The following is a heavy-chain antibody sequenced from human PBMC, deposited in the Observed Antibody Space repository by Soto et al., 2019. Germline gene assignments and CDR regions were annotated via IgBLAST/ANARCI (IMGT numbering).Heavy chain of an antibody. J-gene: IGHJ5*02. CDR1: GYTFTSYG. D-gene: IGHD3-22*01. CDR3: ARDTPDYYDSSGLDWFDP. CDR2: ISAYNGNT. Sequence: ASVKVSCKASGYTFTSYGISWVRQAPGQGLEWMGWISAYNGNTNYAQKLQGRVTMTTDTSTSTAYMELRSLRSDDTAVYYCARDTPDYYDSSGLDWFDPWGQGTLVTVYS. V-gene: IGHV1-18*01.